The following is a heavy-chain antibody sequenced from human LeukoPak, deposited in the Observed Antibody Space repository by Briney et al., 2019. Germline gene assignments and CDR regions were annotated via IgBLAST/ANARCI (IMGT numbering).Heavy chain of an antibody. Sequence: ASVMVSCKASGYTFTSYGISWVRQAPGQGLEWMGWISAYNGNTNYAQKLQGRVTMTTDTSTSTAYMELRSLRSDDTAVYYCARDLYDYGGNYPNWFDPWGQGTLVTVSS. D-gene: IGHD4-23*01. J-gene: IGHJ5*02. CDR1: GYTFTSYG. CDR2: ISAYNGNT. CDR3: ARDLYDYGGNYPNWFDP. V-gene: IGHV1-18*01.